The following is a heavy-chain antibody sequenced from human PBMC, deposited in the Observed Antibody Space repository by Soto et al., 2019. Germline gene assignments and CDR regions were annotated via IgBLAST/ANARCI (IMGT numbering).Heavy chain of an antibody. V-gene: IGHV3-9*01. CDR1: GFPFDAYA. CDR2: ISWNSNII. CDR3: ASDLFLGYTYGPAPT. D-gene: IGHD5-18*01. Sequence: EVQLVESGGGLVQPGRSLRLSCAASGFPFDAYAMQWVRQAPGKGLEWVSGISWNSNIIDYADSVKGRFTISRDNAKNSLYLQMNSLRAEDTALYYCASDLFLGYTYGPAPTWGQGTLVTVSS. J-gene: IGHJ4*02.